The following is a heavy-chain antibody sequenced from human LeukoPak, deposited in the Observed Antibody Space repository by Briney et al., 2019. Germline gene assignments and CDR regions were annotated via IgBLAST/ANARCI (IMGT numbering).Heavy chain of an antibody. J-gene: IGHJ3*02. CDR1: LGPISRYY. CDR3: ARGRFLDAFYI. CDR2: IYYSGST. V-gene: IGHV4-59*01. D-gene: IGHD3-3*01. Sequence: PSETLSLTCTVSLGPISRYYWSWIRQPPGKGLEWIGYIYYSGSTKYKPSLKSRVTISVDTSKNQFSLKLSPVPAADTAVYYCARGRFLDAFYIWGQGTMVTVSS.